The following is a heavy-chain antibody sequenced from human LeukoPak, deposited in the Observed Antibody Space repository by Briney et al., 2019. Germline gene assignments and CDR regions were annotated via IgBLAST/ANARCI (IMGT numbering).Heavy chain of an antibody. CDR3: ARDGPYYGMDV. J-gene: IGHJ6*02. Sequence: RASETLSLTCTVSGGSVSSGSYYWSWIRQPPGKGLEWIGYIYYSGSTNYNPSLKSRVTISVDTSKNQFSLKLSSVTAADTAVYYCARDGPYYGMDVWGQGTTVTVSS. V-gene: IGHV4-61*01. CDR2: IYYSGST. CDR1: GGSVSSGSYY.